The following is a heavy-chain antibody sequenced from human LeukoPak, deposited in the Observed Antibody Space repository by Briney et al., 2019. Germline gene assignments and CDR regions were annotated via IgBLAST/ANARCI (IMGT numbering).Heavy chain of an antibody. CDR1: GFTFSSYW. V-gene: IGHV3-53*01. CDR3: ARGPRYFDY. Sequence: GGSLRLSCAASGFTFSSYWMSWVRQPPGKGLEWVSIIYSGGTTYYADSVQGRFTISRDNSKNTVYLQMNSLRVEDTAVYYCARGPRYFDYWGQGTLVTVSS. J-gene: IGHJ4*02. CDR2: IYSGGTT.